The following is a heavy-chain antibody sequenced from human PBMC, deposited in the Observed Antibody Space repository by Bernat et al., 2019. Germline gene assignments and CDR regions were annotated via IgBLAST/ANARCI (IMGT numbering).Heavy chain of an antibody. CDR1: GGSISSYY. D-gene: IGHD1-7*01. CDR3: ARDVTWNYVSLFDY. J-gene: IGHJ4*02. CDR2: IYTSGST. V-gene: IGHV4-4*07. Sequence: QVQLQESGPGLVKPSETLSLTCTVPGGSISSYYWSWILQPAGKGLEWIGRIYTSGSTNYNPSLKSRVTMSVDTSKNQFSLKLSSVTAADTAVYYCARDVTWNYVSLFDYWGQGTLVTVSS.